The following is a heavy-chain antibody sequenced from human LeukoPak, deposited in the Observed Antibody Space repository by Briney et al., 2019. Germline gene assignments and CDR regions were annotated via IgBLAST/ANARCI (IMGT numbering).Heavy chain of an antibody. Sequence: GALRLSCAASGFTFSSYSMNWVRQAPGKGLEWVSSISTRSTYIYYADSVKGRFTISRDNAKNSLFLQMNSLRAEDTAVYFCAKSTRAVMAMMDVWGKGTTVTVSS. V-gene: IGHV3-21*01. CDR1: GFTFSSYS. CDR3: AKSTRAVMAMMDV. CDR2: ISTRSTYI. D-gene: IGHD3-16*01. J-gene: IGHJ6*04.